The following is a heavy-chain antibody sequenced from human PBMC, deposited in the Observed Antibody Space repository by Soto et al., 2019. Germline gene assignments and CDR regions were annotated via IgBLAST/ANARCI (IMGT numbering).Heavy chain of an antibody. CDR2: IHYSGST. Sequence: PSETLSLTCTVSGDSIGTTHSYWAWIRQSPEKGLEWIGNIHYSGSTYYMPSLRSRVTLSVDTSKNQFSLRLTSVPAEDTAVYYCARHEGNGNVWPLDYWGQGILVTVSS. CDR3: ARHEGNGNVWPLDY. J-gene: IGHJ4*02. V-gene: IGHV4-39*01. D-gene: IGHD2-8*01. CDR1: GDSIGTTHSY.